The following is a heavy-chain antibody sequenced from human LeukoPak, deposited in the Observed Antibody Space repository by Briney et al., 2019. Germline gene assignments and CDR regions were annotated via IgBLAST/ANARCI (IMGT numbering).Heavy chain of an antibody. D-gene: IGHD3-10*01. V-gene: IGHV3-33*05. CDR3: ARDRAVSWLDS. J-gene: IGHJ4*02. CDR2: ISLDGSRK. CDR1: GLTFTSHG. Sequence: GGSLRLSCAASGLTFTSHGFHWVRQAPGRGLEWLTFISLDGSRKSYADSVKGRFTFSRDDSKNTLYLEMNSLRAEDTATYYCARDRAVSWLDSWGLGTLVTASS.